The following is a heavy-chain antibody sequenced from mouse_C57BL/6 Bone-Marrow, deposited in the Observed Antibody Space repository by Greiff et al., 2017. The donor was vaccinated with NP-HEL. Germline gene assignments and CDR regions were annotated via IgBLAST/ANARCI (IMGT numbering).Heavy chain of an antibody. J-gene: IGHJ3*01. CDR1: GYAFSSYW. D-gene: IGHD1-1*01. CDR3: AREGGLRSLAY. Sequence: QVQLKQSGAELVKPGASVKISCKASGYAFSSYWMNWVKQRPGKGLEWIGQIYPGDGDTNYDGKFKGKATLTADKSSSTAYMQLSSLTSEDSAVYFCAREGGLRSLAYWGQGTLVTVSA. V-gene: IGHV1-80*01. CDR2: IYPGDGDT.